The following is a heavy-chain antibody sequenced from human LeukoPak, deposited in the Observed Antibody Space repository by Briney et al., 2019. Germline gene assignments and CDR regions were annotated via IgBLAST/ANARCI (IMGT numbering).Heavy chain of an antibody. CDR1: GGSISSDY. V-gene: IGHV4-59*01. Sequence: PSETLSLTCTVSGGSISSDYWSWIRQSPGKGLEWIGYIYYSGSTYYNPSLKSRVTISVDTSKNQFSLKLTSVTAADTAVYYCARVRGGSSWYYFDYWGQGTLVTVSS. D-gene: IGHD6-13*01. CDR2: IYYSGST. CDR3: ARVRGGSSWYYFDY. J-gene: IGHJ4*02.